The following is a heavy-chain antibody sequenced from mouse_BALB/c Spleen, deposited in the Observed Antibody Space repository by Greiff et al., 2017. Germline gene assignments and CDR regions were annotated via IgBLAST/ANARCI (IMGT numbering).Heavy chain of an antibody. CDR3: ARDGYSYFDY. D-gene: IGHD1-2*01. J-gene: IGHJ2*01. V-gene: IGHV2-9*02. CDR2: IWAGGST. Sequence: QVQLQQSGPGLVAPSQSLSITCTVSGFSLTSYGVHWVRQPPGKGLEWLGVIWAGGSTNYNSALMSRLSISKDNSQSQVFLGMNSLQTDDTAMYYCARDGYSYFDYWGQGTTLTVSS. CDR1: GFSLTSYG.